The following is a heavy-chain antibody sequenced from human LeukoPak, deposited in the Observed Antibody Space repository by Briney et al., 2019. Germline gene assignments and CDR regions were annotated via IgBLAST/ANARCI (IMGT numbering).Heavy chain of an antibody. J-gene: IGHJ4*02. D-gene: IGHD5-18*01. Sequence: KPSETLSLTCTVSGGSISSYYWSWIRQPPGKGLEWIGYIYHSGSTNYNPSLKSRVTISVDTSKNQFSLKLSSVTAADTAVYYCARGFNSYGSYYFDYWGQGTLVTVSS. CDR3: ARGFNSYGSYYFDY. CDR1: GGSISSYY. CDR2: IYHSGST. V-gene: IGHV4-59*01.